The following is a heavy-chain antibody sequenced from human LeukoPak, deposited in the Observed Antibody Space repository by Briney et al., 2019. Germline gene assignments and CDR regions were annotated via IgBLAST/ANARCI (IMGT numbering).Heavy chain of an antibody. CDR1: GFTFSGYW. Sequence: GSLRLSCAASGFTFSGYWMSWVRQAPGKGLEWIGEINHSGSTNYNPSLKSRVTISVDTSKNQFSLKLSSVTAADTAVYYCARGPSSSWSQLDDYWGQGTLVTVSS. CDR3: ARGPSSSWSQLDDY. V-gene: IGHV4-34*01. D-gene: IGHD6-13*01. CDR2: INHSGST. J-gene: IGHJ4*02.